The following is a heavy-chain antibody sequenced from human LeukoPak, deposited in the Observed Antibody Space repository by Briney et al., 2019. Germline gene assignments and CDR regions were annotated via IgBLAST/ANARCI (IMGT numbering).Heavy chain of an antibody. J-gene: IGHJ4*02. CDR2: IYTSGST. Sequence: SQTLSLTCTVSDGSISSGSYYWSWIRQPAGKGLEWIGRIYTSGSTNYNPSLKSRVTISVDTSKNQFSLKLSPVTAADTAVYYCARESGSYPTRYFDYWGQGTLVTVSS. V-gene: IGHV4-61*02. CDR3: ARESGSYPTRYFDY. CDR1: DGSISSGSYY. D-gene: IGHD1-26*01.